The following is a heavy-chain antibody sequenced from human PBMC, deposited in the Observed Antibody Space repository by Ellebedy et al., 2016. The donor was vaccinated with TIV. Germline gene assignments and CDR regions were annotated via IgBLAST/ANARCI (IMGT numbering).Heavy chain of an antibody. CDR2: IHYSGQN. CDR1: GGSISSYY. J-gene: IGHJ4*02. D-gene: IGHD3-10*01. CDR3: ARMEFGGY. Sequence: MPSETLSLTCSVSGGSISSYYWAWIRHPPGRGLEYIGYIHYSGQNHYNPSLKSRVSISLDTSKNKFSLDLNSVIPADTAVYYCARMEFGGYWGQGTLVTVSS. V-gene: IGHV4-59*01.